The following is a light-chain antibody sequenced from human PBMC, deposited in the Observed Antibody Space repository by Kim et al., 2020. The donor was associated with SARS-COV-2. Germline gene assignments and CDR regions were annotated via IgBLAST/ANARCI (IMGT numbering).Light chain of an antibody. J-gene: IGKJ2*01. Sequence: ENVLTQSPATLSLSPGERATLSCRASQSVSSYLAWYQQKPGQAPRLLMYDASNRASGIPARFSGSGSGTDFTLTISSLEPEDFAVYYCQQRSNWQYTFGQGTKVDIK. CDR1: QSVSSY. CDR2: DAS. V-gene: IGKV3-11*01. CDR3: QQRSNWQYT.